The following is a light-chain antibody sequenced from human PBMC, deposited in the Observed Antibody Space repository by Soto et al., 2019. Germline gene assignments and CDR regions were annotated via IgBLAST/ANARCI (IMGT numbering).Light chain of an antibody. CDR2: AAS. CDR1: QSITTH. CDR3: QQSYSAPTPPT. Sequence: DIQMTQSPSSLSASVGDRVAITCRASQSITTHVNWYQQKPGKAPKLLIYAASILQSGVPSRFSGSGSGTDITLTISSLQPEDFATYYCQQSYSAPTPPTFGQGTKLEIK. J-gene: IGKJ2*01. V-gene: IGKV1-39*01.